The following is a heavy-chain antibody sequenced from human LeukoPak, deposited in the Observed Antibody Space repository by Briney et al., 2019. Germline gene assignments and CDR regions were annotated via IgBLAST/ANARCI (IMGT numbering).Heavy chain of an antibody. D-gene: IGHD3-3*01. CDR1: GYSFTSYW. CDR3: ARSWGWSGHRQNPDAFDI. CDR2: MYPGDSDT. V-gene: IGHV5-51*01. J-gene: IGHJ3*02. Sequence: GESLKISCKGSGYSFTSYWIGWVRQMPGKGLEWMGIMYPGDSDTRYSPSFQGQVTISADKSISTAYLQWSSLKASDTAMYYCARSWGWSGHRQNPDAFDIWGQGTRVTVSS.